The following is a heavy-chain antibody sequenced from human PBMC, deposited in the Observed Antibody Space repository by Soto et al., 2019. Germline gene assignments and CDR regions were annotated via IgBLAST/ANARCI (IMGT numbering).Heavy chain of an antibody. CDR1: GFTFSSYG. CDR3: ARAQYSGCYIRMDV. D-gene: IGHD1-26*01. Sequence: QVQLVESGGGVVQPGRSLRLSCAASGFTFSSYGMHWVRQAPGKGLEWVAVIWHDGSNKYYADFVKGRFTISRDNSKNTLYLQMNSLRAEDTAVYYCARAQYSGCYIRMDVWGQGTTVTVSS. V-gene: IGHV3-33*01. CDR2: IWHDGSNK. J-gene: IGHJ6*02.